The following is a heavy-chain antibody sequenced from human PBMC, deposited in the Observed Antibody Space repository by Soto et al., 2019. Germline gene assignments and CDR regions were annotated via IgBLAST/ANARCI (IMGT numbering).Heavy chain of an antibody. J-gene: IGHJ3*02. V-gene: IGHV1-18*01. CDR2: ISTYNGHT. CDR3: ARDRITMTDASDI. CDR1: GYKFISYG. Sequence: QVQLVQSGAEVKKPGASVKVSCKASGYKFISYGINWVRQAPGQGLEWMAWISTYNGHTNYAQKLQGRLTVTTDTSTSTVYMDLRSLTSDDTAVYYCARDRITMTDASDIWGQGTMVTVSS. D-gene: IGHD3-22*01.